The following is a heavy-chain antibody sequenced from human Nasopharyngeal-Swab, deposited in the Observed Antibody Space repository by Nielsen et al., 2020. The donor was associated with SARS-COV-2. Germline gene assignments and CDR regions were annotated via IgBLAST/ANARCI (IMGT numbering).Heavy chain of an antibody. D-gene: IGHD2-2*01. V-gene: IGHV1-69*10. CDR2: IIPILGIA. CDR3: ASSHCSSTSCYHWFDP. Sequence: WVRQAAGQGLEWMGGIIPILGIANYAQKFQGRVTITADKSTSTAYMELSSLRSEDTAVYYCASSHCSSTSCYHWFDPWGQGTLVTVSS. J-gene: IGHJ5*02.